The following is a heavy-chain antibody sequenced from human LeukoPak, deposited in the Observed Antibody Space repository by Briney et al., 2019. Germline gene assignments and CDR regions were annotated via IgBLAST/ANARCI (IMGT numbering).Heavy chain of an antibody. Sequence: GGSLRVSCAASGFTFDDYAMHWVRQAPGKGLEWVSLISWDGGSTYYADSVKGRFTISRDNSKNSLYLQMNSLRAEDTALYYCATDIAAAGNFDYWGQGTLVTVSS. CDR2: ISWDGGST. J-gene: IGHJ4*02. V-gene: IGHV3-43D*03. D-gene: IGHD6-13*01. CDR3: ATDIAAAGNFDY. CDR1: GFTFDDYA.